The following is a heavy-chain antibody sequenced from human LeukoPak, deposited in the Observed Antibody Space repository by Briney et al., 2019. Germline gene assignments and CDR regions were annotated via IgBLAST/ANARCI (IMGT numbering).Heavy chain of an antibody. Sequence: GASVKVSCKASGYTFTGYYMHWVRQAPGQGLEWMGWINPNSGGTNYAQKFQGWVTMTRDTSISTAYMELSRLRSDDTAVYYCARGRVVVAATLDYWGQGTLVTVSS. CDR1: GYTFTGYY. V-gene: IGHV1-2*04. J-gene: IGHJ4*02. CDR3: ARGRVVVAATLDY. CDR2: INPNSGGT. D-gene: IGHD2-15*01.